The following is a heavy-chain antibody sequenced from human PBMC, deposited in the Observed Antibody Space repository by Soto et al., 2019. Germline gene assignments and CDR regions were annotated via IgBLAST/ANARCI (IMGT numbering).Heavy chain of an antibody. V-gene: IGHV1-18*01. Sequence: ASVKVSCKASGYTFNTYGISWVRQAPGQGLEWMGWISTYNGNTNYAQKLQDRITMTIDTSTTTGYMELRSLRSDDTAVYYCARDLHGGNSGYFDYWGQGTLVTVSS. CDR1: GYTFNTYG. CDR2: ISTYNGNT. J-gene: IGHJ4*02. CDR3: ARDLHGGNSGYFDY. D-gene: IGHD2-21*02.